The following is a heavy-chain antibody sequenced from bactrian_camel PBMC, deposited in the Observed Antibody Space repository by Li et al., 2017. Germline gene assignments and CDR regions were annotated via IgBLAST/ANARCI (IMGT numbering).Heavy chain of an antibody. CDR3: ARGVVAE. V-gene: IGHV3S40*01. J-gene: IGHJ4*01. Sequence: DVQLVESGGDLVQPGGSLRLSCAASGFTFSSSGMSWVRQAPGKGLEWVSGIADGGGSAYYADSVQGRFTISRDNAKNTVYLQMNSLKSEDTALYYCARGVVAEWGQGTQVTVS. CDR1: GFTFSSSG. CDR2: IADGGGSA. D-gene: IGHD2*01.